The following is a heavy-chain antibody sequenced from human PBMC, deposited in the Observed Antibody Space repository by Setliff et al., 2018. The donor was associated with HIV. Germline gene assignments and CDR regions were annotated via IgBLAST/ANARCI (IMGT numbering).Heavy chain of an antibody. Sequence: PSETLSLTCSVSGGSISDNKYYWSWIRQPPGKGLEWTGSIYHTGKTYYNSALKNRLTISVDTSKNQFSLELSSVTAADTAVYYCARDGSGKHDHWGQGTLVTVSS. J-gene: IGHJ4*02. CDR1: GGSISDNKYY. V-gene: IGHV4-39*07. CDR3: ARDGSGKHDH. D-gene: IGHD3-10*01. CDR2: IYHTGKT.